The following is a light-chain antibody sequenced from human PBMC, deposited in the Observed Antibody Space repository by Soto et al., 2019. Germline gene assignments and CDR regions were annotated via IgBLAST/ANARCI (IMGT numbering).Light chain of an antibody. CDR1: SSDFGSYNR. CDR2: EVS. Sequence: QSALTQPPSVSGSPGQSVTISCTGTSSDFGSYNRVSWYQRPPGTGPKLVIYEVSNRPSGIPDRFSGSKSGNTASLAISGLQSEDEADYFCATWDTILNGFVFGTGTKLTVL. J-gene: IGLJ1*01. CDR3: ATWDTILNGFV. V-gene: IGLV2-18*01.